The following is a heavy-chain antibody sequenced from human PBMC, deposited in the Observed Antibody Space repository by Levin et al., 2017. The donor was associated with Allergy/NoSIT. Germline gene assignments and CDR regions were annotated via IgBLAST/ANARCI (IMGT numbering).Heavy chain of an antibody. CDR3: SGDWSGKAVKY. J-gene: IGHJ4*02. CDR2: INGDGTTT. Sequence: PGGSLRLSCAASGFSFSTHWMHWVRQVPGKGLVWLSYINGDGTTTSYADSVEGRFTISRDNAKNTLYLQMNSLRADDTALYYCSGDWSGKAVKYWGQGTLVTVSS. D-gene: IGHD3-3*01. V-gene: IGHV3-74*01. CDR1: GFSFSTHW.